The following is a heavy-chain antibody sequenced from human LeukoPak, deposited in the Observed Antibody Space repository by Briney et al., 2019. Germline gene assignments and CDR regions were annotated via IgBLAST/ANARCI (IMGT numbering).Heavy chain of an antibody. V-gene: IGHV3-9*03. CDR2: ISWNSGSI. J-gene: IGHJ4*02. CDR1: GFTFDDYA. Sequence: PGRSLRLSCAASGFTFDDYAMHWVRQAPGKGLEWVSGISWNSGSIGYADSVKGRFTISRDNAKNPLYPQMNSLRAEDMALYYCAKGNYGDYTPDPMYYFDYWGQGTLVTVSS. D-gene: IGHD4-17*01. CDR3: AKGNYGDYTPDPMYYFDY.